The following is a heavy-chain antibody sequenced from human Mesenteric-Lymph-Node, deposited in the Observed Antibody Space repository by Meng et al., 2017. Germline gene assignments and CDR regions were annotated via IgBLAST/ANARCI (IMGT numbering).Heavy chain of an antibody. CDR3: AKSSRTSNYYFDY. CDR2: ISGSGETT. CDR1: GFTFTNYP. V-gene: IGHV3-23*04. D-gene: IGHD2-2*01. J-gene: IGHJ4*02. Sequence: EVPLVGSGGGLVQPGGSLRLSCAASGFTFTNYPMIWVRQAPGKGLEWVSAISGSGETTYYADSVKGRFTISRDNSENTLYLQMTSLRAEETAVYYCAKSSRTSNYYFDYWGQGALVTVSS.